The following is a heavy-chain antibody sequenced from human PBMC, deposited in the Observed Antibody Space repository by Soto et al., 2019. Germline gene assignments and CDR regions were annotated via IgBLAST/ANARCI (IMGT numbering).Heavy chain of an antibody. J-gene: IGHJ3*02. CDR3: ATPRIAAPGPSASGI. CDR2: MNPNSGNT. V-gene: IGHV1-8*01. Sequence: DSVNVSCTASGYTFTSYDINWVRQATGQGLEWMGWMNPNSGNTGYAQKFQGRVTMTRNTSISTAYMELSSLRSEDTAVYYCATPRIAAPGPSASGISGQGTFVNVS. CDR1: GYTFTSYD. D-gene: IGHD6-6*01.